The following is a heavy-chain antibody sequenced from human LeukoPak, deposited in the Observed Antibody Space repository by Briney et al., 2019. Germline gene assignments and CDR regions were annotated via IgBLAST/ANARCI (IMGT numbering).Heavy chain of an antibody. J-gene: IGHJ2*01. CDR1: GGSISSSSYY. D-gene: IGHD3-3*01. V-gene: IGHV4-39*07. CDR3: ARSITIFGVFDWYFDL. CDR2: IYYSGST. Sequence: SETLSLTCTVSGGSISSSSYYWGWIRQPPGKGLEWIGSIYYSGSTYYNPSLKSRVTISVDTSKNQFSLKLSSVTAADTAVYYCARSITIFGVFDWYFDLWGRGTLVTVSS.